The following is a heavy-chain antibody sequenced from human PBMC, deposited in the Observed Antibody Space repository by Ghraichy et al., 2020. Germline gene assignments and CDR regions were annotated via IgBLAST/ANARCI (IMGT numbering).Heavy chain of an antibody. J-gene: IGHJ5*02. Sequence: SVKVSCKASGGTFSSYAISWVRQAPGQGLEWMGGIIPIFGTANYAQKFQGRVTITADESTSTAYMELSSLRSEDTAVYYCARGKLRRYGWFDPWGQGTLVTVSS. CDR1: GGTFSSYA. D-gene: IGHD5-12*01. V-gene: IGHV1-69*13. CDR2: IIPIFGTA. CDR3: ARGKLRRYGWFDP.